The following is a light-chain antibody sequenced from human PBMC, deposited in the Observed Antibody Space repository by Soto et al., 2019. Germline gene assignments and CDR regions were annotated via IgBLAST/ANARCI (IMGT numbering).Light chain of an antibody. J-gene: IGKJ1*01. CDR2: DAS. Sequence: EIVLTQSPATLSLSPLERATLSCMASQSVSSYLAWYQQKPGQAPRLLIYDASNRATGIPARFSGSGSGTDFTLTISSLEPEDFAVYYCQQRSNWPPWTFGQGTKVDIK. CDR1: QSVSSY. CDR3: QQRSNWPPWT. V-gene: IGKV3-11*01.